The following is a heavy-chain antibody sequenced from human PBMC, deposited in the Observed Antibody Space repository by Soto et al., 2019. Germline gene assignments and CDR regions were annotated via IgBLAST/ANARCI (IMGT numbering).Heavy chain of an antibody. J-gene: IGHJ6*02. D-gene: IGHD6-6*01. CDR2: IRSKANSYAT. CDR3: IRRDDSSSKIYYYYYGMDV. V-gene: IGHV3-73*01. Sequence: GGSLRLSCAASGFTFSGSAMHWVRQASGKGLEWVGRIRSKANSYATAYAASVKGRFTISRDDSKKTAYLQMNSLKTEDTAVYYCIRRDDSSSKIYYYYYGMDVWGQGTTVTVSS. CDR1: GFTFSGSA.